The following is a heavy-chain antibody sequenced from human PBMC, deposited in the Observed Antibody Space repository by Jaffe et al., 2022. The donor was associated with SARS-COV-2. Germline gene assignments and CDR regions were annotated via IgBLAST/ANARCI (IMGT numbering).Heavy chain of an antibody. J-gene: IGHJ4*02. V-gene: IGHV4-59*01. Sequence: QVQLQESGPGLVKPSETLSLTCSVSGGSITNYYWSWIRQPPGRGLESMGYMYYNGRFSYNPSLKSRVSMSVDTSNNQFSLKLSSVTAADTAVYYCARLACSGPTCLLDYWGQGTLVTVSS. D-gene: IGHD2-15*01. CDR1: GGSITNYY. CDR2: MYYNGRF. CDR3: ARLACSGPTCLLDY.